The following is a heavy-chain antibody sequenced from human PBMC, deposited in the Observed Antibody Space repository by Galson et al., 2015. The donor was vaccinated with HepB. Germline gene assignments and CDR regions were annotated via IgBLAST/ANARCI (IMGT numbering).Heavy chain of an antibody. Sequence: QSGAEVKKPGASVKVSCKASGYTFTSYGISWVRQAPGQGLEWMGWISAYNGNTNYAQNLQGRVAMTTDTSTSTAYMELRGLTSDDTAVYYCARDKRNYYASSFYYFDYWGQGTLVTVSS. CDR1: GYTFTSYG. CDR3: ARDKRNYYASSFYYFDY. J-gene: IGHJ4*02. D-gene: IGHD3-22*01. CDR2: ISAYNGNT. V-gene: IGHV1-18*04.